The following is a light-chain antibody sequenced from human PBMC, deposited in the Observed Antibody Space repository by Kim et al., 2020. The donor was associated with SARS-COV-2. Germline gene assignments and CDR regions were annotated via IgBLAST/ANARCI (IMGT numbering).Light chain of an antibody. V-gene: IGKV3-20*01. CDR2: GAS. Sequence: LLPGERATLSCKGRPSISSSYLAVYEQNPGQAPRLVLHGASCTAAGIPDRFSGSGSVTDFTLTINRLEPEDFALYYCQQYGSSPRTFGQGTKL. CDR1: PSISSSY. CDR3: QQYGSSPRT. J-gene: IGKJ2*02.